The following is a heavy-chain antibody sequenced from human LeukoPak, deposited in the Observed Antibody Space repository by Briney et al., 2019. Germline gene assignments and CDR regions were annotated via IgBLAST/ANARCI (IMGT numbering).Heavy chain of an antibody. J-gene: IGHJ4*02. CDR3: AKEWQLLDY. V-gene: IGHV3-30*18. Sequence: GGSLRLSCAASGFTFSSYGMHWVRQAPGKGLEWVAVISYDGSNKYYADSVKGRSTISRDNSKNTLYLQMNSLRAEDTAVYYCAKEWQLLDYWGQGTLVTVSS. CDR2: ISYDGSNK. CDR1: GFTFSSYG. D-gene: IGHD2-15*01.